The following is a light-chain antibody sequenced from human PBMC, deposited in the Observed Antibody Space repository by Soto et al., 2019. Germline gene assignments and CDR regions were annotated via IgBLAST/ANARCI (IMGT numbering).Light chain of an antibody. CDR3: QQSYSTPT. CDR1: QSIGTY. Sequence: DLQVTQSPSSLSASVGDRVTITCRASQSIGTYLNWYHQKPGKAPQLLIYGASTLQSGVPSRFSASGSGTHFTLTINSLQPEDFGTYSCQQSYSTPTFGQGTKVEI. V-gene: IGKV1-39*01. J-gene: IGKJ1*01. CDR2: GAS.